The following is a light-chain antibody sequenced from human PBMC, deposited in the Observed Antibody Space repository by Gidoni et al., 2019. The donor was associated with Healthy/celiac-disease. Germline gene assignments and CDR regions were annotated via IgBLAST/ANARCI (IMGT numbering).Light chain of an antibody. Sequence: QSPLTQPASGSGSPGQSITFSCPGTSSDVGGYNYVSWYQQHPGKAPKLMIYEVSNRPSGVSNRFSGSKSGNTASLTISGLQAEDEADYYCSSYTSSSTPYVFGTGTKVTVL. CDR2: EVS. V-gene: IGLV2-14*01. CDR3: SSYTSSSTPYV. CDR1: SSDVGGYNY. J-gene: IGLJ1*01.